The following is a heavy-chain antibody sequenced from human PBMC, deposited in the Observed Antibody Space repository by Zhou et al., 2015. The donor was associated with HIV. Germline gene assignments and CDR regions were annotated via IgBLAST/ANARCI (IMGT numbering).Heavy chain of an antibody. D-gene: IGHD4-23*01. CDR2: IIPIFEIQ. Sequence: QVQLVQSGTEVKKPGSSVKVSCKASGGIFSGSDVSWVRQAPGQGLEWMGGIIPIFEIQNYAQKFRGRLTITADKSTSAAYMELTSLRSEDAAVYYCARVTEYGGNSGNYWGQGTLVTVSS. V-gene: IGHV1-69*17. CDR3: ARVTEYGGNSGNY. J-gene: IGHJ4*02. CDR1: GGIFSGSD.